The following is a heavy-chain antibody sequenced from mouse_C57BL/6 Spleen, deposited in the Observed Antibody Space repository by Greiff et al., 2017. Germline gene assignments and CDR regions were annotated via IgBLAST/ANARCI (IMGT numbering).Heavy chain of an antibody. V-gene: IGHV1-69*01. CDR2: IDPSDSYT. CDR1: GYTFTSYW. D-gene: IGHD2-10*01. Sequence: QVQLQQPGAELVMPGASVKLSCKASGYTFTSYWMHWVKQRPGQGLEWIGEIDPSDSYTNYNQKFKGKSTLTVDKSSSPAYMQLSCLTSEDSAVYYCARAYPGDYAMDYWGQGTSVTVSS. J-gene: IGHJ4*01. CDR3: ARAYPGDYAMDY.